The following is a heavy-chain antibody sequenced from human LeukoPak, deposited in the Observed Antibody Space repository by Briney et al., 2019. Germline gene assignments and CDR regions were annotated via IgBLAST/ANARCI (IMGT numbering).Heavy chain of an antibody. V-gene: IGHV3-21*01. CDR1: GFTFSSYS. Sequence: PGGSLRLSCAASGFTFSSYSMNWVRQAPGKGLEWVSSISSSSSYIYYADSVKGRFTISRDNAKNSLYLQMNSLRAEDTAVYYCASIYGDYEGAYDYWGHGTLVTVSS. CDR3: ASIYGDYEGAYDY. D-gene: IGHD4-17*01. CDR2: ISSSSSYI. J-gene: IGHJ4*01.